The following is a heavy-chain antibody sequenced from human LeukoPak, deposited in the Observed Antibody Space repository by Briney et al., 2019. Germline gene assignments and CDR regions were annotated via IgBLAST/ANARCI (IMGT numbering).Heavy chain of an antibody. V-gene: IGHV4-59*01. J-gene: IGHJ4*02. D-gene: IGHD1-26*01. Sequence: SETLSLTCTVSAGSISPYYWSWIRQPPGKRLEWIGCIYSSGSTNYNPSLKSRVSISIDTSKNQFSLNLSSVTAADTAVYYCARDGRVGITPVRWGQGTLVTVSS. CDR3: ARDGRVGITPVR. CDR2: IYSSGST. CDR1: AGSISPYY.